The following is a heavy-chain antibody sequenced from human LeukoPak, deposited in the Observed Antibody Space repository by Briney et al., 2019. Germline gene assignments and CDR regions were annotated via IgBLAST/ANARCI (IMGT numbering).Heavy chain of an antibody. J-gene: IGHJ3*02. CDR1: GGSFSTYP. Sequence: ASVKVSCKASGGSFSTYPMNWVRQAPGQGLEWMGGIVPFSGTTNYAQKFQGRVTITADETTTTAYMELSSLRSEDTAMYYCARVEWRLGELSLFSDAFDIWGQGTMVTVSS. CDR2: IVPFSGTT. CDR3: ARVEWRLGELSLFSDAFDI. D-gene: IGHD3-16*02. V-gene: IGHV1-69*13.